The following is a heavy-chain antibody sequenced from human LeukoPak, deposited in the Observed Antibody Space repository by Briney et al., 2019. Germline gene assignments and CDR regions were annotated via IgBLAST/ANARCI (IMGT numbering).Heavy chain of an antibody. Sequence: GGSLRLSCAASGFTFSSYSMNWVRQAPGKGLEWVSYISSSSSTIFYADSVKGRFTISRDNAKNSLYLQMNSLRAEDTAVYYCARATDFWSGYYPDYWGQGTLVTVSS. CDR3: ARATDFWSGYYPDY. D-gene: IGHD3-3*01. V-gene: IGHV3-48*04. CDR2: ISSSSSTI. J-gene: IGHJ4*02. CDR1: GFTFSSYS.